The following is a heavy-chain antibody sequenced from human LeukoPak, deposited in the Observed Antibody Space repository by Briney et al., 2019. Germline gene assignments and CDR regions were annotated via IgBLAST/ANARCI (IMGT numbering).Heavy chain of an antibody. CDR3: ARTYYDFWSGYYTEGQIDY. CDR1: GGSISSSSYY. D-gene: IGHD3-3*01. Sequence: KTAETLSLTCTVSGGSISSSSYYWGWIRQPPGKGLEWIGSIYYSGSTYYNPSLKSRVTISVDTSKNRFSLKLSSVTAADTAVYYCARTYYDFWSGYYTEGQIDYWGQGTLVTVSS. CDR2: IYYSGST. J-gene: IGHJ4*02. V-gene: IGHV4-39*07.